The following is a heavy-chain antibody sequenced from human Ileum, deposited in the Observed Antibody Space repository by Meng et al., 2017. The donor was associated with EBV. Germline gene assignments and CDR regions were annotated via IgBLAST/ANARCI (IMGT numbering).Heavy chain of an antibody. CDR2: VYHDGAT. CDR1: GDAVSGSDW. J-gene: IGHJ4*02. V-gene: IGHV4-4*02. Sequence: QVPLQDSGPGLVKPSGTPSLTCAVSGDAVSGSDWWSWVRQPPGKGLEWIGEVYHDGATNYHPSLKSRVTISLDKSKNEVNLHLNSLTAADTAVYFCARSSPIVRGLDYWGQGTLVTVSS. CDR3: ARSSPIVRGLDY. D-gene: IGHD3-10*01.